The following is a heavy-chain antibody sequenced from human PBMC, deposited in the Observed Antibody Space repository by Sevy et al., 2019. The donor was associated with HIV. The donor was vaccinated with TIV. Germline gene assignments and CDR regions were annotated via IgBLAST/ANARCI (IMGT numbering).Heavy chain of an antibody. CDR2: ISHDGNYK. CDR1: GFTFSNYD. D-gene: IGHD2-21*02. Sequence: GGSLRLSCAASGFTFSNYDMHWVRQAPGKGLEWVAVISHDGNYKNYADSVKVRFTISRVDFLQMSSLRPEDTAVYFCARLFSCGGDCYYLDYWGQGALVTVSS. V-gene: IGHV3-30-3*01. CDR3: ARLFSCGGDCYYLDY. J-gene: IGHJ4*02.